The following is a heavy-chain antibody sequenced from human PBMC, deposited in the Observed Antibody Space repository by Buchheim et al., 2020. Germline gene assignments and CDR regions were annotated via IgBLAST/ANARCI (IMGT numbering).Heavy chain of an antibody. CDR1: GFSFSTYE. Sequence: EVQLVESGGGLVQPGRSLRLSCAASGFSFSTYEMAWVRQAPGKGLEWVASINQRGTEKYYVDSVKGRFTVSRDNGKNSLYLQMNNLRAEDTAVYYCARDGVAEGLYFDYWGQGTL. D-gene: IGHD2-15*01. CDR2: INQRGTEK. J-gene: IGHJ4*02. V-gene: IGHV3-7*01. CDR3: ARDGVAEGLYFDY.